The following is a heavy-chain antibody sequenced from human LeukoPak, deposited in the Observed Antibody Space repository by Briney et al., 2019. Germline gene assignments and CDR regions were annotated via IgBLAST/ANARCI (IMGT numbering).Heavy chain of an antibody. Sequence: PGGSLRLSCAASGFTFSSYWMHWVRQAPGKGLVWVSRINSDGSSTSYADPVKGRFTISRDNAKNTLYLQMNSLRAEDTAVYYCARDTAVAGTGWFDPWGQGTLVTVSS. CDR3: ARDTAVAGTGWFDP. CDR1: GFTFSSYW. J-gene: IGHJ5*02. CDR2: INSDGSST. V-gene: IGHV3-74*01. D-gene: IGHD6-19*01.